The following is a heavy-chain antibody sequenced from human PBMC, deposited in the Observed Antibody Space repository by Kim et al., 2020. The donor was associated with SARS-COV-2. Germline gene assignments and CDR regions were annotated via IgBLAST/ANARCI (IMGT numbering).Heavy chain of an antibody. V-gene: IGHV3-30*02. D-gene: IGHD5-18*01. Sequence: DSVKGRFTISRDNSKNTLYLQMNSLRAEDTAVYYCAKSRDSYGFSYYFDYWGQGTLVTVSS. J-gene: IGHJ4*02. CDR3: AKSRDSYGFSYYFDY.